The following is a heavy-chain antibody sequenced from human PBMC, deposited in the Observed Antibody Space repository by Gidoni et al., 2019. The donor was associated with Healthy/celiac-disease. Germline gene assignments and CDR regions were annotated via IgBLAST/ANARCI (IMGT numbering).Heavy chain of an antibody. Sequence: QVQLVQSGDEVKKPWSSVKVSCKASGGHFSSYAISWVRQAPGQGLEWMGGIIPIFGTANYAQKFQGRVTITADKSTSTAYMELSSLRSEDTAVYYCARTTTVVTASYYYYGMDVWGQGTTVTVSS. D-gene: IGHD4-17*01. V-gene: IGHV1-69*06. CDR1: GGHFSSYA. CDR2: IIPIFGTA. J-gene: IGHJ6*02. CDR3: ARTTTVVTASYYYYGMDV.